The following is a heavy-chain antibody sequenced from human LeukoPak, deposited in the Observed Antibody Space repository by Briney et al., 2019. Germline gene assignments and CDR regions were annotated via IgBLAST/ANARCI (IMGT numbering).Heavy chain of an antibody. CDR1: GGSISSHY. CDR2: IYTSGST. J-gene: IGHJ4*02. CDR3: ARDQGAPGPFDY. Sequence: SETLSLTCSVSGGSISSHYWSWIRQPAGKGLEWIGRIYTSGSTNYNPSLKSRVTMSVDTSKNQFSLKLSSVTAADTAVYYCARDQGAPGPFDYWGQGTLVTVSS. V-gene: IGHV4-4*07.